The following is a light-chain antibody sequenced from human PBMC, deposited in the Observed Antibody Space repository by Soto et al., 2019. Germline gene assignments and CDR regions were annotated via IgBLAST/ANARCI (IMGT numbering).Light chain of an antibody. CDR3: SSYTSSSTYV. CDR1: SSDVGGYNY. Sequence: QSALTQPASVSGSPGQSITISCTGTSSDVGGYNYVSWYQQHPGKAPKLMIYDVSNRPSGLSNRFSGSKSGNTASLTISGLQAEDVADYYCSSYTSSSTYVFGTGTKVTVL. J-gene: IGLJ1*01. V-gene: IGLV2-14*01. CDR2: DVS.